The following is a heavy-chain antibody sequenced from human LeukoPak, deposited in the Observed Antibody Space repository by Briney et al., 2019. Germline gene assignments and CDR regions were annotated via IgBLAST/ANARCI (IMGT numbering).Heavy chain of an antibody. J-gene: IGHJ4*02. Sequence: PGGSLRLSCAASGFTFDDYTMHWVRQAPGKGLEWVSSINWNTGTIGYADSVKGRFTISRDNAKNSLYLQMNSLRAEDTALYYCAKDTSTRSYSCSNFDCWGQGTLVTVSS. CDR1: GFTFDDYT. CDR2: INWNTGTI. D-gene: IGHD2-2*01. CDR3: AKDTSTRSYSCSNFDC. V-gene: IGHV3-9*01.